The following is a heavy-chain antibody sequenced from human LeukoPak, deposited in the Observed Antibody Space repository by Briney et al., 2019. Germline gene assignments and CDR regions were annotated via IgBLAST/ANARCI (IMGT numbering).Heavy chain of an antibody. CDR2: IRSKAYGGTT. CDR3: TRRTYCSGGSCLDY. D-gene: IGHD2-15*01. J-gene: IGHJ4*02. CDR1: GFTFGDYA. V-gene: IGHV3-49*04. Sequence: GGSLRLSCTASGFTFGDYAMSWVRQAAGKGLEWVGFIRSKAYGGTTEYAASVKGRFTISRDDSKSIAYLQMNSLKTEDTAVYYCTRRTYCSGGSCLDYWGQGTLVTVSS.